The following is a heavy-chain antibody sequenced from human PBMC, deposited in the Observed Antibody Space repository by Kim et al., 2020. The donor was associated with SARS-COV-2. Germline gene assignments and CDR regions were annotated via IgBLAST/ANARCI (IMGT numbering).Heavy chain of an antibody. CDR1: GGSISPTSYY. Sequence: SETLSLTCTVSGGSISPTSYYWSWIRQPPGKGLEWIGSIYYTGSTYYKASLQSRVTISVDTSKNQFSLTLSSVTAADTAVYYCARRAGGDPQDWLDPWGQGTLVTVSS. J-gene: IGHJ5*02. V-gene: IGHV4-39*01. D-gene: IGHD3-16*01. CDR3: ARRAGGDPQDWLDP. CDR2: IYYTGST.